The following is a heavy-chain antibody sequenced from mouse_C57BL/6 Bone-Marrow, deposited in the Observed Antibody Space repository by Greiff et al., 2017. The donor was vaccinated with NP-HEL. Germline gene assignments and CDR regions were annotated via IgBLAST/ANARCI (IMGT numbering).Heavy chain of an antibody. CDR3: ARWLLLRPGYWYFDV. J-gene: IGHJ1*03. CDR2: IYPRSGNT. CDR1: GYTFTSYG. V-gene: IGHV1-81*01. Sequence: VKLQESGAELARPGASVKLSCKASGYTFTSYGISWVKQRTGQGLEWIGEIYPRSGNTYYNEKFKGKATLTADKSSSTAYMELRSLTSEDSAVYFCARWLLLRPGYWYFDVWGTGTTVTVSS. D-gene: IGHD1-1*01.